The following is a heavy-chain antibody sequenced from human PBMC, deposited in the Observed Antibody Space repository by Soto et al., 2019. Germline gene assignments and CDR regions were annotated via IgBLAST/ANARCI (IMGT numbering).Heavy chain of an antibody. D-gene: IGHD1-1*01. J-gene: IGHJ5*02. V-gene: IGHV3-74*01. Sequence: EVHLVESGGGLVQPGGSLRLSCAASGFTFSKYWMHWVRQAPGKGLVWVARINSDGTSTSYADSVKGRFTISRDDANDTLYLQMNNLKAEDTAVYYCATHWWNLATWCQGTLVTVSS. CDR3: ATHWWNLAT. CDR2: INSDGTST. CDR1: GFTFSKYW.